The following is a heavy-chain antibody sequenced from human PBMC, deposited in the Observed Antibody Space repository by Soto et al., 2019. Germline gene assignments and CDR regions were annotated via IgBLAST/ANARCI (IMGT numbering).Heavy chain of an antibody. D-gene: IGHD1-26*01. CDR3: ARQHVGLDGYYYYYGMDG. J-gene: IGHJ6*02. V-gene: IGHV5-51*01. Sequence: GESLKISCKGSGYSFTNYWIAWVRQMPGKGLEWMGIIYPGDSDTTYSPSFQGQVTISADTSISTAYLQWSSLKASDTAMYYCARQHVGLDGYYYYYGMDGRGQRTTDTGSS. CDR2: IYPGDSDT. CDR1: GYSFTNYW.